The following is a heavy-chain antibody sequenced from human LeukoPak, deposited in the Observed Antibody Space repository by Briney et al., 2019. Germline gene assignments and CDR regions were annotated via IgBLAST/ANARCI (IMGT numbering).Heavy chain of an antibody. Sequence: KPSETLSLTCTVSGGSISSSSYYWGWIRQPPEKGLEWIGSIYYSGSTYYNPSLKSRVTISVDTSKNQFSLKLSSVTAADTAVYYCARLLCRFVLCPFDYWGQGTLVTVSS. CDR2: IYYSGST. J-gene: IGHJ4*02. CDR3: ARLLCRFVLCPFDY. CDR1: GGSISSSSYY. D-gene: IGHD2-2*01. V-gene: IGHV4-39*07.